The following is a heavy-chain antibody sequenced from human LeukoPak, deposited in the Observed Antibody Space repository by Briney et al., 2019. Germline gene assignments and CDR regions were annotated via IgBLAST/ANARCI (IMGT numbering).Heavy chain of an antibody. V-gene: IGHV3-33*01. CDR3: ARGAGLTQDYYFDY. CDR2: IWYDGSNK. J-gene: IGHJ4*02. Sequence: GGSLRLSCAASGFIFSSYGMHWVRQAPGKGLEWVAVIWYDGSNKYYADSVKGRFTISRDNSKNTLYLQMNSLRAEDTAVYYCARGAGLTQDYYFDYWGQGTLVTVSS. D-gene: IGHD6-19*01. CDR1: GFIFSSYG.